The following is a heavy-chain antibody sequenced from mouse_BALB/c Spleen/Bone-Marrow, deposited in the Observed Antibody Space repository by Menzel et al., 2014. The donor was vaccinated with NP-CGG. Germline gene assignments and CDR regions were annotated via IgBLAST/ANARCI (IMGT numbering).Heavy chain of an antibody. CDR1: GFTFTDYY. CDR2: IRNKANGYTT. V-gene: IGHV7-3*02. D-gene: IGHD2-4*01. J-gene: IGHJ2*01. CDR3: ARDRGLTYFDY. Sequence: EVNLVESGGGLVQPGDSLRLSCATSGFTFTDYYMNWVRQPPGKALEWLGFIRNKANGYTTEYSASVKGRFTISGDNSQSILYLQMNTLRAEDSATYYCARDRGLTYFDYWGQGTTLTVSS.